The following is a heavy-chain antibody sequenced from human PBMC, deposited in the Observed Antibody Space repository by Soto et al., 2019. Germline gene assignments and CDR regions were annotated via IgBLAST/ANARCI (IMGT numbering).Heavy chain of an antibody. CDR2: ISGSGGYT. V-gene: IGHV3-23*01. CDR1: GFTFSSYA. D-gene: IGHD1-26*01. J-gene: IGHJ6*02. Sequence: GGSLRLSCAASGFTFSSYAMSWVRQAPGKGLEWVSAISGSGGYTNYADSVKGRFTISRDNAKNTLFLQLNSLRAEDTAVYYCARAVGNYYGMDVWGQGTTVTVSS. CDR3: ARAVGNYYGMDV.